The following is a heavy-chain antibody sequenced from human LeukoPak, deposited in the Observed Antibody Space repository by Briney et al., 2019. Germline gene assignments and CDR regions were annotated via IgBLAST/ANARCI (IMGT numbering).Heavy chain of an antibody. CDR2: IYYSGST. J-gene: IGHJ4*02. CDR1: GGSISSGGYY. D-gene: IGHD6-13*01. Sequence: SETLSLTCTVSGGSISSGGYYWSWIRQHPGKGLEWIGYIYYSGSTYYNPSLKSRVTISVDTSKNQFSLKLSSVTAADTAVYYCARESGYSCSWTRFDYWGQGTLVTVSS. CDR3: ARESGYSCSWTRFDY. V-gene: IGHV4-31*03.